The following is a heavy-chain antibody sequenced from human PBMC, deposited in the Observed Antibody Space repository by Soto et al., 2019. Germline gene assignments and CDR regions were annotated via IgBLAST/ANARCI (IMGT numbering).Heavy chain of an antibody. CDR1: GGSISSSSYY. Sequence: PSETLSLTCTVSGGSISSSSYYWGWIRQPPGKGLEWIGSIYYSGSTYYNPSLKSRVTISVDTSKNQFSLKLSSVTAADTAVYYCATYYYDSSAVPKFDYWGQGTLVTVSS. D-gene: IGHD3-22*01. CDR3: ATYYYDSSAVPKFDY. V-gene: IGHV4-39*01. CDR2: IYYSGST. J-gene: IGHJ4*02.